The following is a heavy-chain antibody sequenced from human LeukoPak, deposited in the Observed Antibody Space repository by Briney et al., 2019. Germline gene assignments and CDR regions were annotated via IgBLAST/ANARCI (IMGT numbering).Heavy chain of an antibody. CDR3: AREYSSGWYGVLYGMDV. CDR1: GYTFAKYG. J-gene: IGHJ6*02. CDR2: ISGYNGNT. Sequence: ASVKVSCKASGYTFAKYGVSWVRQAPVQGFEWMGWISGYNGNTNYAQKLQGRVTMTTDTSTSTAYMELRSLRSDDTAVYYCAREYSSGWYGVLYGMDVWGQGTTVTVSS. D-gene: IGHD6-19*01. V-gene: IGHV1-18*04.